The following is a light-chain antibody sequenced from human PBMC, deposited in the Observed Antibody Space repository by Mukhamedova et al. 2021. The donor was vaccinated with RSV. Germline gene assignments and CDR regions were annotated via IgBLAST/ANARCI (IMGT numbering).Light chain of an antibody. CDR2: KDS. V-gene: IGLV3-25*03. Sequence: ARITCSGDALPKQYAYWYQQKPGQAPVLVIYKDSERPSGIPERFSGSSSGTTVTLTISGVQEEDEADYYCQSADSSGTYEVFGGG. CDR1: ALPKQY. J-gene: IGLJ3*02. CDR3: QSADSSGTYEV.